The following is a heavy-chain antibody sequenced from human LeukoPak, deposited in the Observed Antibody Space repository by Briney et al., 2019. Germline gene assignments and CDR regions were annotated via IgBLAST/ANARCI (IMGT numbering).Heavy chain of an antibody. Sequence: SGGSLRLSYAASGFTFSSYAMSWVRQAPGKGLEWVSGISWNSGSIGYADSVKGRFTISRDNAKNSLYLQMNSLRAEDTALYYCAKDIATGNRLYYFDYWGQGTLVTVSS. CDR3: AKDIATGNRLYYFDY. V-gene: IGHV3-9*01. D-gene: IGHD1-14*01. CDR1: GFTFSSYA. CDR2: ISWNSGSI. J-gene: IGHJ4*02.